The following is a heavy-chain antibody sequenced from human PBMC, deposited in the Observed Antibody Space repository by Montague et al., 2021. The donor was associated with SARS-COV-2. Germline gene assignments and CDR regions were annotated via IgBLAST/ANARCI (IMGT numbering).Heavy chain of an antibody. D-gene: IGHD4-23*01. Sequence: PALVKPTQTLTQTCTFSGFSRSTSGMCVSWIRQPPGKALEWLTLIDWDDDKYYSTSLKTRLTISKDTSKNQVVLTMTNMDPVDTATYYCARSYGTTVVTRAFDYWGQGTLVTVSS. CDR3: ARSYGTTVVTRAFDY. CDR2: IDWDDDK. CDR1: GFSRSTSGMC. J-gene: IGHJ4*02. V-gene: IGHV2-70*01.